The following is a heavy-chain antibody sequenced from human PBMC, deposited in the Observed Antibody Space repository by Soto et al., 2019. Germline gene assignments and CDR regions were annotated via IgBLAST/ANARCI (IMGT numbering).Heavy chain of an antibody. Sequence: GGSLRLSCAASGFTFSSYAMHWVRQAPGKGLEWVAVISYDGSNKYYADSVKGRFTISRDNSKNTLYLQMNSLRAEDTAVYYCAIPRRDSYGIDYWGQGTLVTVSS. D-gene: IGHD5-18*01. J-gene: IGHJ4*02. V-gene: IGHV3-30-3*01. CDR3: AIPRRDSYGIDY. CDR1: GFTFSSYA. CDR2: ISYDGSNK.